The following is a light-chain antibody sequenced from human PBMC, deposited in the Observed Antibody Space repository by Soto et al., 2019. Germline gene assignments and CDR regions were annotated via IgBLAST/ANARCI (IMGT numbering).Light chain of an antibody. CDR1: QSVSSRY. CDR3: QQYGNSPQT. J-gene: IGKJ1*01. CDR2: GAS. Sequence: PGESATLSCRVSQSVSSRYLAWYQQKPGQAPRLLIYGASSRATGIPDRFSGSGSGTDFTLTISRLEPEDFAVYYCQQYGNSPQTFGQGSMVDI. V-gene: IGKV3-20*01.